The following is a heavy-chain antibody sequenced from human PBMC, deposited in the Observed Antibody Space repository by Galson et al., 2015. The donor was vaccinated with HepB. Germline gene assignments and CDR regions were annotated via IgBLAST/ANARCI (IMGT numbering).Heavy chain of an antibody. J-gene: IGHJ6*02. D-gene: IGHD3-16*02. Sequence: SLRLSCAASGFTFSSYAMSWVRQAPGKGLEWVSAISGSGGSTYYADSVKGRFTISRDNSKNTLYLQMNSLRAEDTAVYYCAKPQKGLGSYLPYYYYGMDVWGQGTTVTVSS. CDR3: AKPQKGLGSYLPYYYYGMDV. CDR1: GFTFSSYA. CDR2: ISGSGGST. V-gene: IGHV3-23*01.